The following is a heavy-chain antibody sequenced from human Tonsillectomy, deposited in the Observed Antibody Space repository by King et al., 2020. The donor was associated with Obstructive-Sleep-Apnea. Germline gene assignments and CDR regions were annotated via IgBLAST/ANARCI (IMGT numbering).Heavy chain of an antibody. CDR2: IESKSDGGRP. CDR3: TTSPGFYDSSPFDY. CDR1: GISFNKAG. Sequence: VQLVESGGGLVKPGGSLRLSCAASGISFNKAGMNWVRQAPGKGLDWVGLIESKSDGGRPEYAAPVKGRFSSTRDDSKNTLYLQMNSLKTEDTAVYYCTTSPGFYDSSPFDYWGQGTLVTVSS. V-gene: IGHV3-15*04. J-gene: IGHJ4*02. D-gene: IGHD3-22*01.